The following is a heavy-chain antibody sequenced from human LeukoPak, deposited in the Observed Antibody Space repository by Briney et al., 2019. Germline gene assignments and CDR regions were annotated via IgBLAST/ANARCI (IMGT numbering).Heavy chain of an antibody. CDR1: GASISSYY. Sequence: SETLSLTCTVSGASISSYYWSWIRQPPGKGLEWVGYIYYSGSTNYNPSLKSRLTISVDRSKNQFSLKLSSVTAADTAVYYCARNAEYFQYWGQGTLVTVSS. CDR3: ARNAEYFQY. V-gene: IGHV4-59*01. CDR2: IYYSGST. J-gene: IGHJ1*01.